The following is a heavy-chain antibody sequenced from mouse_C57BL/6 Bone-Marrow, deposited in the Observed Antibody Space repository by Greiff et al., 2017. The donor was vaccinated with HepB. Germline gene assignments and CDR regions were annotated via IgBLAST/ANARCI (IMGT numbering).Heavy chain of an antibody. CDR3: ARDYTGAYYFDY. J-gene: IGHJ2*01. CDR2: IDPSDSYT. V-gene: IGHV1-59*01. D-gene: IGHD2-4*01. CDR1: GYTFTSYW. Sequence: QVQLQQPGAELVRPGTSVKLSCKASGYTFTSYWMHWVKQRPGQGLEWIGVIDPSDSYTNYNQKFKGKATLTVDTSSSTAYMQLSSLTSEDSAVYYCARDYTGAYYFDYWGQGTTLTVSS.